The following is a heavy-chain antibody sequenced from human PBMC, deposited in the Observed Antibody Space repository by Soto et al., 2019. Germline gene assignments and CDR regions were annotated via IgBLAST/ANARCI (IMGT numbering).Heavy chain of an antibody. V-gene: IGHV1-69*14. CDR3: AREMGRGSRNFDY. Sequence: QVQLVQSGAEVKKPGSSVKVSCKASGGTFSSYSINWVRQAPGQRLEWMGGIIPIFDSANYAQKFQGRVTITADRSTTTAYLEMTSLSSEDAAVYYCAREMGRGSRNFDYLGRGTLVTVSS. CDR1: GGTFSSYS. J-gene: IGHJ4*02. CDR2: IIPIFDSA. D-gene: IGHD1-26*01.